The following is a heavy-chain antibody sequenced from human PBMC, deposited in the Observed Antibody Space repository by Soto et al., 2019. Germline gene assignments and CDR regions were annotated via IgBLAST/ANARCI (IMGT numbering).Heavy chain of an antibody. D-gene: IGHD2-21*02. Sequence: SVKVSCKASGDTDTNYDNSGVRQAPGQGLEWRGGIFPKFGTTYSAQKLQDGLTIIADESTSTVEMQLSSLRMDATAVNYCEAEVTLGKVSVVWGQGTTVTVSS. CDR2: IFPKFGTT. CDR3: EAEVTLGKVSVV. J-gene: IGHJ6*02. V-gene: IGHV1-69*13. CDR1: GDTDTNYD.